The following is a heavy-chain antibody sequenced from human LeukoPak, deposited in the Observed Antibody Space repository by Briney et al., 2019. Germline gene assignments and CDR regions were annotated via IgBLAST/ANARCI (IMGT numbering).Heavy chain of an antibody. CDR2: INDGGDSI. V-gene: IGHV1-3*01. CDR1: GSTFTNYT. Sequence: ASVKVSCEASGSTFTNYTIHWVRQAPGQGLEWMGWINDGGDSIRYSQRFQGRVTISRDTSARTTYIELTSLRSEDTAVYFCAMQQQLGRLGDYWGPGTLVTVSS. J-gene: IGHJ4*02. D-gene: IGHD6-13*01. CDR3: AMQQQLGRLGDY.